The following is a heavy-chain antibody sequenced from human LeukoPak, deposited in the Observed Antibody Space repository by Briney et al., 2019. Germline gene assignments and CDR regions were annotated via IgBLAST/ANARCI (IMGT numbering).Heavy chain of an antibody. CDR2: ISSSSSTI. CDR1: GFTFSSYE. D-gene: IGHD1-26*01. CDR3: ARSLVVGATYPYH. Sequence: PGGSLRLSCAASGFTFSSYEMNWVRQAPGKGLEWVSYISSSSSTIYYADSVKGRFTISRDNAKNSLYLQLNSLRAEDTAVYYCARSLVVGATYPYHWGQGTLVTVPS. V-gene: IGHV3-48*01. J-gene: IGHJ5*02.